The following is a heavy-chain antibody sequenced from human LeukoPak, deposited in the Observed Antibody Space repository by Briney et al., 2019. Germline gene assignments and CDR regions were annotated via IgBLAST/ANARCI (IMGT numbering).Heavy chain of an antibody. D-gene: IGHD3-22*01. CDR3: AKDIGDSVGYNYFDS. CDR1: GSTFDDYT. J-gene: IGHJ4*02. V-gene: IGHV3-43*01. Sequence: PGGSLRLSCAASGSTFDDYTMHWVRQAPGKGLEWVSLISWHGSTTKYADSVKGRFTISRDNLKNSLSLQMNSLGPEDTALYYCAKDIGDSVGYNYFDSWGQGTLVTVSS. CDR2: ISWHGSTT.